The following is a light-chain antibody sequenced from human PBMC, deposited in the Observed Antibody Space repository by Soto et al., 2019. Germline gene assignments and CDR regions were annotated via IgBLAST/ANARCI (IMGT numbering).Light chain of an antibody. V-gene: IGKV3-15*01. J-gene: IGKJ5*01. CDR2: GAS. CDR1: RSVSSN. Sequence: DIVWTQSPGTLSLSPGERATLSCRASRSVSSNLAWYQQKPGQAPRLRIYGASTRATGIPGRFSGSGSGTEFTLTISSLQSEDFAVYYCQQYNNWPSITFGQGTRLEIK. CDR3: QQYNNWPSIT.